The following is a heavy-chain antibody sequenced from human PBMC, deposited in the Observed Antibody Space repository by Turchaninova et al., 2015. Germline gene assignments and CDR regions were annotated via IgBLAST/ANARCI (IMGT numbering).Heavy chain of an antibody. CDR2: INHGGNT. J-gene: IGHJ4*02. V-gene: IGHV4-34*02. CDR1: SRSFKDYP. Sequence: QVQLQQWGPGLLKPSGPLSLPGAGYSRSFKDYPWGWLRQPPGKGQEWIGEINHGGNTIYNPSLKSRVTMSLDTSNNQFSLKLSSVTAADTAVYYCATGPDSAKTGYWGQGTLVTVSS. D-gene: IGHD3-9*01. CDR3: ATGPDSAKTGY.